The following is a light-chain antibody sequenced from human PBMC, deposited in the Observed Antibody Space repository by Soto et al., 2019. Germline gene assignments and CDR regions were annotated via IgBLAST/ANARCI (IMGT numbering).Light chain of an antibody. V-gene: IGKV1-39*01. CDR2: AAS. CDR3: QQSYSTPLT. Sequence: DIQMTQSPSSLSASVGDRVTITCRARQSISSYLNWYQQKPGKAPKLLIYAASSLQSGVPSRFSGSGSGTDFTLTISILQPEDFATYYCQQSYSTPLTFGGGTKVEIK. CDR1: QSISSY. J-gene: IGKJ4*01.